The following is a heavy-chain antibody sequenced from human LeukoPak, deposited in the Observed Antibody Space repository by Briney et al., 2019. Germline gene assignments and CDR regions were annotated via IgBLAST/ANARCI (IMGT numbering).Heavy chain of an antibody. V-gene: IGHV1-46*01. CDR3: ARGVGGFSPYYGMDV. CDR1: GYTFTSYY. D-gene: IGHD3-16*01. Sequence: ASVKVSCKASGYTFTSYYMHWVRQAPGQGLEWMGIINPSGGSTSYAQKFQGRVTMTRDTSTSTVYMELSRLRSDDTAVYYCARGVGGFSPYYGMDVWGQGTTVTVSS. CDR2: INPSGGST. J-gene: IGHJ6*02.